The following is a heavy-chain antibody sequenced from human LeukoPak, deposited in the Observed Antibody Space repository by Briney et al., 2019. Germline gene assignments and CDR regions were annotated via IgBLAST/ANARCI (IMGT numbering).Heavy chain of an antibody. J-gene: IGHJ4*02. CDR1: GGSVRSGSYY. D-gene: IGHD3-10*01. Sequence: PSETLSLTCTVSGGSVRSGSYYWSWLRQPPGKGLEWFGYIYYSGSINSNRSLRSRVTISVDTSKSQFSLKLSSVTAADTAVYYCARGYYGSGSFFDYWGQGTLVTVSS. V-gene: IGHV4-61*01. CDR3: ARGYYGSGSFFDY. CDR2: IYYSGSI.